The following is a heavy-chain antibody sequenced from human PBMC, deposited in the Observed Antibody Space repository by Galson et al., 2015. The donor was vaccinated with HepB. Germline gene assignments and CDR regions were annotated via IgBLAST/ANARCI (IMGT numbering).Heavy chain of an antibody. CDR1: GVSVSSGGHF. D-gene: IGHD3-16*01. CDR2: IYDTGST. Sequence: TLSLTCSVSGVSVSSGGHFWNWIRQRPGKDLEWIGYIYDTGSTNYNPSPYSRVTIPLDRPINHISLKLSSATSADTAVYYCARGHTIYGVMWRYLASWGQGVLVTVSS. CDR3: ARGHTIYGVMWRYLAS. V-gene: IGHV4-31*03. J-gene: IGHJ4*02.